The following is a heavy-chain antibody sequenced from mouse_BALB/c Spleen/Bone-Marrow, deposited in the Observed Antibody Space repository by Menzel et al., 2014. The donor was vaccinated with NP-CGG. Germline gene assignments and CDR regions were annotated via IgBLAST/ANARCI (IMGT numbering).Heavy chain of an antibody. CDR3: ARSRGYYDYWYFDV. CDR1: GYTFTSYW. J-gene: IGHJ1*01. CDR2: IDPSDSYT. V-gene: IGHV1-69*02. Sequence: QVQLQHPGAELVKPGASVKLSCKASGYTFTSYWMHWVKQRPGRGLEWIGEIDPSDSYTNYNQKFKGKATLTVDKSSSTAYMQLSSLTSEDSAVYYCARSRGYYDYWYFDVWGAGTTVTVSS. D-gene: IGHD2-4*01.